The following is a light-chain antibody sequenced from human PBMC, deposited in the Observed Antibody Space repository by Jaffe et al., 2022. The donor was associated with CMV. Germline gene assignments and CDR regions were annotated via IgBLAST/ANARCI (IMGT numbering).Light chain of an antibody. CDR1: QGISSY. J-gene: IGKJ4*01. Sequence: AIRITQSPSSLSASTGDRVTITCRASQGISSYLAWYQQKPGKAPKLLIYAASTLQSGVPSRFSGSGSGTDFTLTISCLQSEDFATYYCQQYYSYPRWLTFGGGTKVEIK. CDR2: AAS. CDR3: QQYYSYPRWLT. V-gene: IGKV1-8*01.